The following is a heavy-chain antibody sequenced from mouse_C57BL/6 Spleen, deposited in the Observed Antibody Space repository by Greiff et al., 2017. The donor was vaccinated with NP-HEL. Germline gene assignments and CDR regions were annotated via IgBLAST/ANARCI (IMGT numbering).Heavy chain of an antibody. Sequence: LVESGAELVRPGASVTLSCKASGYTFTDYEMHWVKQTPVHGLEWIGAIDPETGGTAYNQKFKGKAILTADKSSSTAYMELRSLTSEDSAVYYCTRSDYDYDFDYWGQGTTLTVSS. CDR2: IDPETGGT. J-gene: IGHJ2*01. CDR3: TRSDYDYDFDY. D-gene: IGHD2-4*01. CDR1: GYTFTDYE. V-gene: IGHV1-15*01.